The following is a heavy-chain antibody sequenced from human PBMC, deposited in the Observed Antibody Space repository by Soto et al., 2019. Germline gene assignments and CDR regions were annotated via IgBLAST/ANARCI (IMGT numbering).Heavy chain of an antibody. D-gene: IGHD4-17*01. J-gene: IGHJ6*02. V-gene: IGHV4-59*01. Sequence: SETLSLTCTVSGGSISSYYWSWIRQPPGKGLEWIGYIYYSGSTNYNPSLKSRVTISVDTSKNQFSLKLSSVTAADTAVYYCARAYDYGDYATPKTYYYYHGMDVWGQGTTVTVSS. CDR1: GGSISSYY. CDR3: ARAYDYGDYATPKTYYYYHGMDV. CDR2: IYYSGST.